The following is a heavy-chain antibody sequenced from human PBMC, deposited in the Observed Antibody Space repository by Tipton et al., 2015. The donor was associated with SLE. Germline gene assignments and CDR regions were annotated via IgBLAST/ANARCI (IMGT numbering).Heavy chain of an antibody. J-gene: IGHJ4*02. V-gene: IGHV4-34*01. CDR2: INHSGST. D-gene: IGHD6-13*01. CDR1: GGSFSGYY. CDR3: ASWVTGTAAGTWDY. Sequence: LRLSCAVYGGSFSGYYWSWIRQPPGKGLEWIGEINHSGSTNYNPSLKSRVTISVDTSKNQFSLKLSSVTAADTAVYYCASWVTGTAAGTWDYWGQGTLVTVSS.